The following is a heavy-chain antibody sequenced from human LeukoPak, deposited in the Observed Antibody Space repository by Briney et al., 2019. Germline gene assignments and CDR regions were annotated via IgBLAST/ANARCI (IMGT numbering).Heavy chain of an antibody. CDR3: ARDQCSGGSCYSYYFDY. J-gene: IGHJ4*02. D-gene: IGHD2-15*01. V-gene: IGHV1-69*05. CDR2: IIPIFGTA. CDR1: GGTFSSYA. Sequence: ASVKVSCKASGGTFSSYAISWVRQAPGQGLEWMGRIIPIFGTANYAQKFQGRVTITTDESTSTAYMELSSLRSEGTAVYYCARDQCSGGSCYSYYFDYWGQGTLVTVSS.